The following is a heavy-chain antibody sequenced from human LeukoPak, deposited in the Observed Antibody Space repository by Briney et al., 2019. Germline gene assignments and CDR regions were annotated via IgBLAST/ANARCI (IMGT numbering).Heavy chain of an antibody. CDR2: IRYDGSNK. CDR3: AKLVDGDYEDAFDI. D-gene: IGHD4-17*01. V-gene: IGHV3-30*02. CDR1: GFTFSSYG. J-gene: IGHJ3*02. Sequence: GGSLRLSCAASGFTFSSYGMHWVRQAPGKGLEWVAFIRYDGSNKYYADSVEGRFTISRDNSKNTLYLQMNSLRAEDTAVYYCAKLVDGDYEDAFDIWGQGTMVTVSS.